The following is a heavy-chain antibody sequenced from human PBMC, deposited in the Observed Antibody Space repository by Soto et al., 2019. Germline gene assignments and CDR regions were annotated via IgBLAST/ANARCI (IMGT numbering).Heavy chain of an antibody. V-gene: IGHV1-18*01. Sequence: QVQLVQSGAEVKKPGASVKVSCKTSGYTFTNFGLSWVRQAPGQGLEWMGWISGYNGNTNYAQKFQGRGTLTTATPTSLAYMEQRSVRSDDTCVYYCARVGTPIYYWGQETLDTGSS. CDR3: ARVGTPIYY. J-gene: IGHJ4*02. CDR1: GYTFTNFG. CDR2: ISGYNGNT. D-gene: IGHD3-3*01.